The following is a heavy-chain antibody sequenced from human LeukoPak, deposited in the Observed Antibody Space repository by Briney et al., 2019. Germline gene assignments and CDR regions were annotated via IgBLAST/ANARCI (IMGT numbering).Heavy chain of an antibody. CDR3: ARATDYDILTGYYHSDAFDI. CDR1: GGSISSSNYN. Sequence: MPSETLSLTCTVSGGSISSSNYNWGWIRQPPGKGLEWIGYIYYSGSTNYNPSLKSRVAISVDTSKNQFSLKLSSVTAADTAVYYCARATDYDILTGYYHSDAFDIWGQGTMVTVSS. D-gene: IGHD3-9*01. CDR2: IYYSGST. V-gene: IGHV4-61*05. J-gene: IGHJ3*02.